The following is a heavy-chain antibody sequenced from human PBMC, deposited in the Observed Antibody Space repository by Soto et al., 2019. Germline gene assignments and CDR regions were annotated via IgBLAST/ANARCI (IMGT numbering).Heavy chain of an antibody. CDR1: GYTFTSYY. J-gene: IGHJ6*02. D-gene: IGHD6-19*01. CDR3: ASPHSSGWYDQLYYYYGMDV. CDR2: INPSGGST. Sequence: QVQLVQSGAEVKKPGASVKVSCKASGYTFTSYYMHWVRQAPGQGLEWMGIINPSGGSTSYAQKFQGRVTITRDTSTSTVYMELSSLRSEDTAVYYCASPHSSGWYDQLYYYYGMDVWGQGTTVTVSS. V-gene: IGHV1-46*01.